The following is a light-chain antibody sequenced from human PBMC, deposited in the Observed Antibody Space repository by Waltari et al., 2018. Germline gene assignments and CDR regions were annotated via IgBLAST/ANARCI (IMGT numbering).Light chain of an antibody. Sequence: QSALTQPALVSGSPGQSITISCSGTGSDIGGFNYVSWYQQRPGKAPNLLIYGVSQRPSGVSDRFSGSKSGNPASLTISGLQAEDDSDYYCCSYTTTTTWVFGGGTKLTVL. CDR3: CSYTTTTTWV. V-gene: IGLV2-14*03. CDR1: GSDIGGFNY. J-gene: IGLJ3*02. CDR2: GVS.